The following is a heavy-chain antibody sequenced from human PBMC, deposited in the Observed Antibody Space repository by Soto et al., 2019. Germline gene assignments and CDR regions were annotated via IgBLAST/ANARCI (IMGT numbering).Heavy chain of an antibody. CDR1: GGTFSSYA. V-gene: IGHV1-69*12. CDR2: IIPIFGTA. CDR3: ARGGMTTVTTFAY. D-gene: IGHD4-17*01. J-gene: IGHJ4*02. Sequence: QVQLVQSGAEVKKPGSAVKVSCKASGGTFSSYAISWVRQAPGQGLEWMGGIIPIFGTANYAQKFQGRVTITADESTSRGYMELISLRSADTDVYYCARGGMTTVTTFAYWGQGTLVTVSS.